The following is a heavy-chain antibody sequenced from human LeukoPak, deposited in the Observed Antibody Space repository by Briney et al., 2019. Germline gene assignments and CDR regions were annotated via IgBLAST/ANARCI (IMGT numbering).Heavy chain of an antibody. V-gene: IGHV3-23*01. J-gene: IGHJ4*02. CDR1: GFAFSSYA. CDR3: ARRWGGYDSPFNY. D-gene: IGHD5-12*01. CDR2: ISGSGSGT. Sequence: HPGGSLRLSCAASGFAFSSYAMSWVRQAPGKGLEWVSDISGSGSGTNYADSVKGRFTISRDNSKNTLRLQMNSLRVEDTAVYYCARRWGGYDSPFNYWGQGTLATVSS.